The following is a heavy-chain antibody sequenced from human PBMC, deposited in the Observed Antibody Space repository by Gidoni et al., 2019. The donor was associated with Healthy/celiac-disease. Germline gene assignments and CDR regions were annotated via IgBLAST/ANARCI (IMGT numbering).Heavy chain of an antibody. J-gene: IGHJ2*01. V-gene: IGHV3-23*01. CDR2: SSGSGGST. D-gene: IGHD3-22*01. CDR3: AKDGTLYYYDSSGYYSEWYFDL. CDR1: GFTFSSYA. Sequence: EVQLLESGGGLVQPGGSLRLSCAASGFTFSSYAMSWVRQAPGKGLEWVSASSGSGGSTYYADSVKGRFTISRDNSKNTLYLQMNSLRAEDTAVYYCAKDGTLYYYDSSGYYSEWYFDLWGRGTLVTVSS.